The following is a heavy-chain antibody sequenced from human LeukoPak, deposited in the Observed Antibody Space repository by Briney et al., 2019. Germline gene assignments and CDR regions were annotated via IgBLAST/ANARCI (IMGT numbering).Heavy chain of an antibody. CDR3: ARASDFTENWFDP. CDR1: GGSISNYY. CDR2: INHSGST. D-gene: IGHD3-3*01. Sequence: SETLSLTCTVSGGSISNYYWSWIRQPPGKGLEWIGEINHSGSTNYNPSLKSRVTISVDTSKNQFSLKLSSVTAADTAVYYCARASDFTENWFDPWGQGTLVTVSS. V-gene: IGHV4-34*01. J-gene: IGHJ5*02.